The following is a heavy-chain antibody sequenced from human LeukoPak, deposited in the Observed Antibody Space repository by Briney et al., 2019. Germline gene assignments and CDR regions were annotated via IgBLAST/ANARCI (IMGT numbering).Heavy chain of an antibody. D-gene: IGHD6-19*01. CDR2: IYHSGSS. J-gene: IGHJ4*02. CDR3: ARDRRGWYGHDY. Sequence: SETLSLTCTVSGGSISSSRYYWGWIRQPPGKGLEWIGYIYHSGSSYYNPSLKSRVTISVDKSKNQFSLKLSSVTAADTAVYYCARDRRGWYGHDYWGQGTLVTVSS. CDR1: GGSISSSRYY. V-gene: IGHV4-39*07.